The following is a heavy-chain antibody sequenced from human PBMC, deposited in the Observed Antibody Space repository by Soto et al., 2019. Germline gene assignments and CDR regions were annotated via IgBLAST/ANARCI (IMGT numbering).Heavy chain of an antibody. CDR1: GFTFSSYG. J-gene: IGHJ4*02. D-gene: IGHD6-6*01. CDR3: ARDNYPLYSSSSAALDY. CDR2: IWYDGSNK. Sequence: PGGSLRLSCAASGFTFSSYGMHWVRQAPGKGLEWVAVIWYDGSNKYYADSVKGRFTISRDNSKNTLYLQMNSLRAEDTAVYYCARDNYPLYSSSSAALDYWGQGTLVTVSS. V-gene: IGHV3-33*01.